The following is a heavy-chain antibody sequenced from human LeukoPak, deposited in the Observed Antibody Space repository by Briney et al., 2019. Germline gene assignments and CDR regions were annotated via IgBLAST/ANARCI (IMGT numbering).Heavy chain of an antibody. V-gene: IGHV3-20*04. CDR1: GFSFDDYG. J-gene: IGHJ4*02. D-gene: IGHD3-3*01. CDR3: ARASWSGYYTGTLD. CDR2: INWNGGST. Sequence: PGGSLRLSCAASGFSFDDYGMSWVRQGPGKGLEWVSGINWNGGSTGYADSVKGRFTISRDNAKNSLYLQMNSLRAEDTALYYCARASWSGYYTGTLDWGQGTLVTVSS.